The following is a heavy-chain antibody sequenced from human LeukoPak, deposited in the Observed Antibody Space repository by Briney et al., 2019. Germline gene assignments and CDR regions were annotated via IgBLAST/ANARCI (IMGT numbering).Heavy chain of an antibody. CDR2: IIPIFGTA. D-gene: IGHD3-3*01. V-gene: IGHV1-69*05. CDR3: ARAQPNDFWSGSFDY. J-gene: IGHJ4*02. Sequence: ASVKVSCKASGGTFSSYAISWVRQAPGQGLEWMGGIIPIFGTANYAQKFQGRVTITTDESTSTAYMELSSLRSEDTAVYYCARAQPNDFWSGSFDYWGQGTLVTVSS. CDR1: GGTFSSYA.